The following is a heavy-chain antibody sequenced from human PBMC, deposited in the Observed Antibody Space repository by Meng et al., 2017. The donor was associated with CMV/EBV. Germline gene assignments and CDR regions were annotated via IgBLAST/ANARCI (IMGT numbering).Heavy chain of an antibody. Sequence: ASVKVSCKASGYTFTSYDINWVRQATGQGLEWMGWMNPNSGNTGYAQKFQGRVTMTRNTSISTAYMELSSLRSEDTAVYYCARGYCSSTSCSILFDYWGQGTLVTVSS. CDR1: GYTFTSYD. J-gene: IGHJ4*02. CDR2: MNPNSGNT. D-gene: IGHD2-2*01. V-gene: IGHV1-8*01. CDR3: ARGYCSSTSCSILFDY.